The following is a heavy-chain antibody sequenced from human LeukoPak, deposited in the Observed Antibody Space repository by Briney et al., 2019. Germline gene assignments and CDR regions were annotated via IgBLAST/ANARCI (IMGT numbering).Heavy chain of an antibody. Sequence: SGTLSLTCTVSGGSFSSYYWSWIRQPPGKGLEWIGYIYYSGSTNYNPSLKSRVTISVDTSKNQFSLKLSSVTAADTAVYYCARDSGAMDPTLNYYYYGMDVWGQGTTVTVSS. CDR1: GGSFSSYY. J-gene: IGHJ6*02. CDR3: ARDSGAMDPTLNYYYYGMDV. D-gene: IGHD2-2*03. V-gene: IGHV4-59*01. CDR2: IYYSGST.